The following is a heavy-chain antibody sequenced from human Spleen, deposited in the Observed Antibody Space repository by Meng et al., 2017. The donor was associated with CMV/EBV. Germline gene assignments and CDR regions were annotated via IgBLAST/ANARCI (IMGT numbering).Heavy chain of an antibody. Sequence: GGSLRLSCVASGFTFSSYWMHWVRQAPGKGLVWVLRIGPDGSSTSYADSVKGRFTISRDNANDSLYLQMNSLRTEDTAVYYCARDNHGFGELREDVWGQGTTVTVSS. CDR2: IGPDGSST. V-gene: IGHV3-74*01. CDR1: GFTFSSYW. J-gene: IGHJ6*02. CDR3: ARDNHGFGELREDV. D-gene: IGHD3-10*01.